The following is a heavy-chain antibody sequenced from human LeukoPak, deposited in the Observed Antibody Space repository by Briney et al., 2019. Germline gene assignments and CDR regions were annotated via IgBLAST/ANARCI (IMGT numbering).Heavy chain of an antibody. Sequence: GGSLRLSCAASGFTLSTDGITSVRQAPGKGLEWVSTISGNGDNTYYADSVRGRFTFSRDNSKNTLYLQMNSLRAEDTAVYYCAKVPYNSPNNLLDPWGQGRLVTVSS. CDR3: AKVPYNSPNNLLDP. D-gene: IGHD6-19*01. V-gene: IGHV3-23*01. CDR1: GFTLSTDG. CDR2: ISGNGDNT. J-gene: IGHJ5*02.